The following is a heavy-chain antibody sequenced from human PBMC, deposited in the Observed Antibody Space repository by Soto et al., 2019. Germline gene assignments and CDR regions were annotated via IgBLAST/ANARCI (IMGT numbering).Heavy chain of an antibody. CDR1: GYTLTELS. V-gene: IGHV1-24*01. Sequence: VASVKVSCKVSGYTLTELSMHWVRQAPGKGLEWMGGFDPEDGETIYAQKFQGRVTMTEDTSTDTAYMELSSLRSEDTAVYYCATDLAHLGELSLPDYWGQGTLVTVSS. J-gene: IGHJ4*02. CDR3: ATDLAHLGELSLPDY. CDR2: FDPEDGET. D-gene: IGHD3-16*02.